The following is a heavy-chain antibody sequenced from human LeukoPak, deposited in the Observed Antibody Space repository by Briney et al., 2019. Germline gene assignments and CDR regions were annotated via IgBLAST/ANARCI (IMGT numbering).Heavy chain of an antibody. CDR2: IWNDGSNK. V-gene: IGHV3-33*01. J-gene: IGHJ4*02. CDR1: GFTFSSYG. D-gene: IGHD3-9*01. CDR3: ARDGPRGYDILTGFDY. Sequence: PGGSLRLSCAASGFTFSSYGMHWVRQAPGKGLEWVAVIWNDGSNKYYADSVKGRFTISRDNSKNTLYLQMNSLRAEDTAVYYCARDGPRGYDILTGFDYWDQGTLVTVSS.